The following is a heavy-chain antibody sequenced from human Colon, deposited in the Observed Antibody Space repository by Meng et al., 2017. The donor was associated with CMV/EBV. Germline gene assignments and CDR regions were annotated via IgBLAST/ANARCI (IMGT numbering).Heavy chain of an antibody. CDR2: TANKADGYLT. CDR1: AFIFSDYY. D-gene: IGHD3-22*01. J-gene: IGHJ3*02. V-gene: IGHV3-72*01. CDR3: TRGHSRVDIYAFDI. Sequence: GGSLRLSCTGSAFIFSDYYIDWVRQAPGKGLEWVARTANKADGYLTEYATSVQCRFTFSRDDSKNSLFLQMSSLKSDDTALYYCTRGHSRVDIYAFDIWGQGTMVTVSS.